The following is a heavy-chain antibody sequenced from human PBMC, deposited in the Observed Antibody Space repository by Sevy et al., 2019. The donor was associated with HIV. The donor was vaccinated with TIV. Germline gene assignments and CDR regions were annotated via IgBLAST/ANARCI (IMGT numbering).Heavy chain of an antibody. CDR1: GFAFHEYS. V-gene: IGHV3-23*01. CDR2: LSFGCGKT. J-gene: IGHJ4*02. Sequence: GGSLRLSCAASGFAFHEYSMSWIRQAPGKGLEWVATLSFGCGKTNYADSVKGRFTISRDNSKNSFYLQIDNLRVEDTALYYCAREGCSRPHDYWGQGTRVTVSS. CDR3: AREGCSRPHDY. D-gene: IGHD2-8*01.